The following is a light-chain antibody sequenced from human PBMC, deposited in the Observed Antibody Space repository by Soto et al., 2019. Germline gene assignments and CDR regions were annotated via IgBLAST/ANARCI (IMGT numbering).Light chain of an antibody. CDR3: QQYGSSPKT. J-gene: IGKJ1*01. CDR1: QSVSSSY. CDR2: GAS. V-gene: IGKV3-20*01. Sequence: EIVFTQSPGTLSLSPGERATLSCRGSQSVSSSYLAWYQQKPGQAPRLLIYGASSRATGIPDRFSGSGSGTDFTLTSSRLEPEDFAVYYCQQYGSSPKTFGQGTKVDIK.